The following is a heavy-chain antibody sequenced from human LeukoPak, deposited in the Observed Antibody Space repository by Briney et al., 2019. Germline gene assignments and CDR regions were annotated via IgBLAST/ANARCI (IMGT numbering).Heavy chain of an antibody. CDR1: GVSFSSGGYY. V-gene: IGHV4-31*03. CDR3: ARDGYSSSSYFDY. CDR2: MYFSGIT. J-gene: IGHJ4*02. D-gene: IGHD6-6*01. Sequence: SQTLSLTCTVSGVSFSSGGYYWSWIRQHPGKGLEWIGYMYFSGITSYNPSLKSRVTISVDTSKNQFSLKLSSVTAADTAVYYCARDGYSSSSYFDYWGQGTLVTVSS.